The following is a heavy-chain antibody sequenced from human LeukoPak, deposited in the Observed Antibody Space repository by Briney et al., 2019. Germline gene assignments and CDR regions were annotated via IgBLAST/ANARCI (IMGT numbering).Heavy chain of an antibody. Sequence: ASVKVSCTASGYPFISYPITWVRQVPGQGLEWMGWISNYNGNTKSARKFQGRVTMTTDTSTNTAYMELRSLTSDDTAMYYCARLRDSGYDENDYWGQGTLSPSPQ. J-gene: IGHJ4*02. V-gene: IGHV1-18*04. CDR1: GYPFISYP. CDR3: ARLRDSGYDENDY. D-gene: IGHD5-12*01. CDR2: ISNYNGNT.